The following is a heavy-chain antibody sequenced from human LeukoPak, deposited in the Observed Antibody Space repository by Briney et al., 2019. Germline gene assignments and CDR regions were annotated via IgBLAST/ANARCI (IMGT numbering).Heavy chain of an antibody. CDR3: AKLTYDVLSGYYGPYFDH. CDR2: ISGSGGSA. J-gene: IGHJ4*02. D-gene: IGHD3-3*01. V-gene: IGHV3-23*01. CDR1: GFTFISYA. Sequence: GGSLRLSCAASGFTFISYAMNWVRQPPGKGLDWVSTISGSGGSAHYADSVKGRFSISRDNSKNTLHLQITSLRAEDTAVYYCAKLTYDVLSGYYGPYFDHWGQGTLVSVSS.